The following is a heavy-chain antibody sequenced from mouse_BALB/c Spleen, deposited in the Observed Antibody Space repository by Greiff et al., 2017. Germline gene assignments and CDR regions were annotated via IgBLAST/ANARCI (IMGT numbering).Heavy chain of an antibody. CDR1: GFTFSSYY. V-gene: IGHV5-6-2*01. CDR3: ARHGYDEGFAY. D-gene: IGHD2-2*01. Sequence: EVKLVESGGGLVKLGGSLKLSCAASGFTFSSYYMSWVRQTPEKRLELVAAINSNGGSTYYPDTVKGRFTISRDNAKNTLYLQMSSLKSEDTALYYCARHGYDEGFAYWGQGTLVTVSA. CDR2: INSNGGST. J-gene: IGHJ3*01.